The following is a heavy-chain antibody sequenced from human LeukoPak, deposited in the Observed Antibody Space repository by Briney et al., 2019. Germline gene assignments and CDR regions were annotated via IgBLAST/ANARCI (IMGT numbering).Heavy chain of an antibody. Sequence: ASVKVSCKASGYTFPSYDINWVRQATGQGLEWMGWMNPNSGNTGYAQKFQGRVTMTRNTSISTAYMELSSLRSEDTAVYYCARGFYRRWYQLLVPPNWFDPWGQGTLVTVSS. V-gene: IGHV1-8*01. CDR2: MNPNSGNT. CDR3: ARGFYRRWYQLLVPPNWFDP. J-gene: IGHJ5*02. D-gene: IGHD2-2*01. CDR1: GYTFPSYD.